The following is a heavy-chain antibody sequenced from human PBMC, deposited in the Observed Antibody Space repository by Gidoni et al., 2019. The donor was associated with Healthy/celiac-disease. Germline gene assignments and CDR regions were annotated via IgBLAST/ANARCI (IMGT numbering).Heavy chain of an antibody. CDR2: INPTRGGT. CDR3: ARLAFDY. CDR1: GYTFTCYY. V-gene: IGHV1-2*06. J-gene: IGHJ4*02. Sequence: QVQLVQSRAEVKKPGASVKVSCKASGYTFTCYYMHWVRPAPGQGLEWMGRINPTRGGTNYAQKFQGRVTMTRDTSISTADMELSRLRSDDTAVYYCARLAFDYWGQGTLVTVSS.